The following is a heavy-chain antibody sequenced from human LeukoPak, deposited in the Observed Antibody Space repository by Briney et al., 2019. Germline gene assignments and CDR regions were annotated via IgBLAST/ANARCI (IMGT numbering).Heavy chain of an antibody. J-gene: IGHJ4*02. CDR1: GGSISSGSYY. D-gene: IGHD5-18*01. V-gene: IGHV4-61*02. Sequence: PSETLSLTCTVSGGSISSGSYYWSWIRQPAGKGLEWIGRIYTSGSTNYNPSLKSRVSISVDTSKNQFSLKLSSVTAADTAVYYCARYSYGNFDYWGQGTLVTVSS. CDR3: ARYSYGNFDY. CDR2: IYTSGST.